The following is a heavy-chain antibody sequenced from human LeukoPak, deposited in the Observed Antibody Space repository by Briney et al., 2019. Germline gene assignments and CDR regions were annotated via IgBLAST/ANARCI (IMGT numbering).Heavy chain of an antibody. CDR2: ISYDGSNK. V-gene: IGHV3-30*18. J-gene: IGHJ4*02. CDR3: AKDLLSSGSLLDY. CDR1: GLTFSSYG. Sequence: GGSLRLSCAASGLTFSSYGMHWVRQAPGKGLEWVAVISYDGSNKYYADSVKGRFTISRDNSKNMLYLQMNSLRAEDTAVYYCAKDLLSSGSLLDYWGQGTLVTVSS. D-gene: IGHD1-26*01.